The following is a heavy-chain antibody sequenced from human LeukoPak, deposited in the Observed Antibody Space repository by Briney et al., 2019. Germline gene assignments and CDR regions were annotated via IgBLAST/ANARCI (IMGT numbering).Heavy chain of an antibody. CDR2: ISYSGSP. CDR3: ARVDYYDSSGYYYPTNFDY. Sequence: SETLSLTCTVSGGSISSSSYYWGWIRQPPGKGLEWIGSISYSGSPYYNPSLKSRVTISVDTSKNQFSLKLSSVTAADTAVYYCARVDYYDSSGYYYPTNFDYWGQGTLVTVSS. J-gene: IGHJ4*02. V-gene: IGHV4-39*07. CDR1: GGSISSSSYY. D-gene: IGHD3-22*01.